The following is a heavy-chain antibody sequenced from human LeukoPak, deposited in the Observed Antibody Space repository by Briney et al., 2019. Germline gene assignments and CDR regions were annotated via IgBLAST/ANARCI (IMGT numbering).Heavy chain of an antibody. CDR1: GYTFNDYD. D-gene: IGHD2-2*01. CDR2: MNPSSANT. CDR3: ARQRAAAPPGYWFDP. V-gene: IGHV1-8*01. Sequence: ASVRLSCKTSGYTFNDYDINWVRQANGQGLEWMGWMNPSSANTGYAQQFQGRLTMTRDTSLSTAYMELSSLRSDDTALYYCARQRAAAPPGYWFDPWGRGTLVTVSS. J-gene: IGHJ5*02.